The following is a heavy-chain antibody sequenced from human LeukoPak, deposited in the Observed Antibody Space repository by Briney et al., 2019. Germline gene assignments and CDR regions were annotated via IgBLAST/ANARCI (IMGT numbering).Heavy chain of an antibody. CDR3: ARDLQPYYHDRNPLGY. D-gene: IGHD3-22*01. V-gene: IGHV1-46*01. CDR2: INPSGGST. CDR1: GYTFTSYY. J-gene: IGHJ4*02. Sequence: ASVKVSCKASGYTFTSYYMHWVRQAPGQGLEWMGIINPSGGSTSYAQKFQGRVTMTRDTSTSTVYMELSSLRSEDTAVYYCARDLQPYYHDRNPLGYWGQGTLVTVSS.